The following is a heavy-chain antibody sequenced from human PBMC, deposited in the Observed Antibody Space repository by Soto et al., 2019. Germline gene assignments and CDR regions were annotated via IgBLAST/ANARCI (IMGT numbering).Heavy chain of an antibody. CDR1: GGSISSYY. D-gene: IGHD3-3*01. CDR2: IYYSGST. Sequence: PWETLPLTCTGSGGSISSYYRSLIRQPPGKGLEWMGYIYYSGSTNYNPSLKSRVNISVDTSKNQFYLKLSSVTAADTAVYFYSRAGAFWRRSTSSFDSSVQGPLVTFSP. J-gene: IGHJ5*01. V-gene: IGHV4-59*12. CDR3: SRAGAFWRRSTSSFDS.